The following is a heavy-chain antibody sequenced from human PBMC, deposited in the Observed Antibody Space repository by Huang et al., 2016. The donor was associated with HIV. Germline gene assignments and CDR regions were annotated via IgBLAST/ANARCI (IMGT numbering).Heavy chain of an antibody. D-gene: IGHD3-16*02. J-gene: IGHJ4*02. CDR3: AHRRALEVAFGGIIVTPFDH. Sequence: QITLKESGPTLVKPTQTLTLTCTFSGFSLTTWGVGVGWIRQPPGKALELLTLIYGDDDKRYRPSLKTRLTITKDTSKNQVVLVMTNMNPVDTATYYCAHRRALEVAFGGIIVTPFDHWGQGTLVTVSS. CDR2: IYGDDDK. V-gene: IGHV2-5*02. CDR1: GFSLTTWGVG.